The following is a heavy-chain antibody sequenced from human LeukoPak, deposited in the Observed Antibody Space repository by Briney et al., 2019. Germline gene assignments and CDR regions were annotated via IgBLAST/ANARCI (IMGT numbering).Heavy chain of an antibody. Sequence: PGRSLRLSCAASGFNFSNLGMHWVRQAPGKGLDWVAFIWDDGSNKYYTDSLEGRFTISRDNSKNTLFLEMNNVRAEDTAVYYCARVQRGRTYGMDVWGQGTTVTVSS. V-gene: IGHV3-33*01. D-gene: IGHD3-10*01. CDR1: GFNFSNLG. J-gene: IGHJ6*02. CDR2: IWDDGSNK. CDR3: ARVQRGRTYGMDV.